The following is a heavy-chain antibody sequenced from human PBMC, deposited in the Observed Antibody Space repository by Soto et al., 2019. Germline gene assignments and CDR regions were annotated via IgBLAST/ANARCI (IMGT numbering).Heavy chain of an antibody. D-gene: IGHD6-13*01. V-gene: IGHV3-30*18. CDR2: ISYDGSNK. Sequence: GGSLRLSCAASGFTFSSYGMHWVRQAPGKGLEWVAVISYDGSNKYYADSVKGRFTISRDNSKNTLYLQMNSLRAEDTAVYYCAKAKAKQQRYYYYYGMDVWGQGTTVTVSS. CDR1: GFTFSSYG. CDR3: AKAKAKQQRYYYYYGMDV. J-gene: IGHJ6*02.